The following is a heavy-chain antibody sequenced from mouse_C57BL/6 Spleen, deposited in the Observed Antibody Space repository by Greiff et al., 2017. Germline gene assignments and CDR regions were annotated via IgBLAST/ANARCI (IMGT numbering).Heavy chain of an antibody. CDR3: ARPTTGAWFAY. D-gene: IGHD1-1*01. J-gene: IGHJ3*01. V-gene: IGHV1-69*01. Sequence: LQLQQPGAELVMPGASVKLSCKASGYTFPSYWMHWVKQRPGQGLEWIGEIDPSDSYTNYNQKFKGKSTLTVDKSSSTAYMQLSSLTSEDSAFYYCARPTTGAWFAYWGQGTLVTVSA. CDR1: GYTFPSYW. CDR2: IDPSDSYT.